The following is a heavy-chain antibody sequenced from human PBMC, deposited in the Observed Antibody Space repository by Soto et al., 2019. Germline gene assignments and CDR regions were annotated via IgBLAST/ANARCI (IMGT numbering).Heavy chain of an antibody. CDR1: GYGFTCYG. CDR3: ARDTYCSSTSCYKGQLGY. V-gene: IGHV1-18*04. J-gene: IGHJ4*02. Sequence: GASAKVSWEDSGYGFTCYGSSSVRQPPEQGLEWMGWISAYNGNTNYAQKLQGRVTMTTETSTSTAYMELRSLRSDDTAVYYCARDTYCSSTSCYKGQLGYWGQGTLVT. CDR2: ISAYNGNT. D-gene: IGHD2-2*02.